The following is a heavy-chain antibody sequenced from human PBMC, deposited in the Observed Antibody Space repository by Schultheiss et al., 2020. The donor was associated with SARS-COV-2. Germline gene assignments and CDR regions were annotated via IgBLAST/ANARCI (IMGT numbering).Heavy chain of an antibody. D-gene: IGHD4-11*01. CDR1: GFTFSSYG. V-gene: IGHV3-33*08. Sequence: GGSLRLSCAASGFTFSSYGMHWVRQAPGKGLEWVAVIWYDGSNKYYADSVKGRFTISRDNSKNTLYLQMNSLRAEDTAVYYCTTDLPSPVTTFGYFDYWGQGTLVTVSS. CDR2: IWYDGSNK. J-gene: IGHJ4*02. CDR3: TTDLPSPVTTFGYFDY.